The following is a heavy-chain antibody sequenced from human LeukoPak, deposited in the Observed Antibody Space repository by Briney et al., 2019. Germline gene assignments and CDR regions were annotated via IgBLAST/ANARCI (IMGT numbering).Heavy chain of an antibody. D-gene: IGHD5-24*01. CDR2: IIPIFDRT. J-gene: IGHJ4*02. CDR3: ARGRDGYKFDY. V-gene: IGHV1-69*05. Sequence: GASVKVSCKASGGTFSSYAISWVRQAPGQGLEWMGGIIPIFDRTNYTQKVQGRVTITTNESTSTAYMELSSLRSEDTAVYYCARGRDGYKFDYWGQGTLVTVSS. CDR1: GGTFSSYA.